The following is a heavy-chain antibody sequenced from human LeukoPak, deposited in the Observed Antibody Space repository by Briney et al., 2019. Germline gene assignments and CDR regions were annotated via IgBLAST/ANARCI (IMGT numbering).Heavy chain of an antibody. V-gene: IGHV3-23*01. J-gene: IGHJ4*02. CDR3: ARGRSSWYYFDY. CDR1: GFTFSSYA. D-gene: IGHD6-13*01. CDR2: ISGSGVGT. Sequence: GGSLRLSCAASGFTFSSYAMTWVRQAPGKGLEWVSAISGSGVGTFYADSVKGRYTISRDNSKNTLYLQMNSLRSDDTAVYYCARGRSSWYYFDYWGQGTLVSVSS.